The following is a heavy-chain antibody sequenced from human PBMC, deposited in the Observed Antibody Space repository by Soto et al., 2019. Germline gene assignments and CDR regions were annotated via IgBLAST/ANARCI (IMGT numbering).Heavy chain of an antibody. D-gene: IGHD4-17*01. CDR2: IYYSGNT. V-gene: IGHV4-30-4*01. CDR1: GGSISSGDYY. J-gene: IGHJ4*02. CDR3: ARAVGYGDYVLDY. Sequence: QEQLQESGPGLVKPSQTLSLSCSVSGGSISSGDYYRSWIRQPPGKGLEWIGYIYYSGNTQYNPSLKSRLTMSVDTSKNQFSLQLSSVTAADTAVYYCARAVGYGDYVLDYWGQGTLVTVSS.